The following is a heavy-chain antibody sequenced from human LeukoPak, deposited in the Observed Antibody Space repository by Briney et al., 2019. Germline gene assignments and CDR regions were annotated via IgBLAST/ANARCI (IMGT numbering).Heavy chain of an antibody. D-gene: IGHD3-10*01. CDR3: ARASLGSGSYSPDY. CDR1: GFSLSTSGMC. V-gene: IGHV2-70*11. CDR2: IDWDDDK. Sequence: SGPALVKPTQTLTLTCTFSGFSLSTSGMCVSWIRQPPGKALEWLARIDWDDDKYYSTSLKTRLTISKDTSKNQVVLTMTNMDPVDTATYYCARASLGSGSYSPDYWGQGTLVTVSS. J-gene: IGHJ4*02.